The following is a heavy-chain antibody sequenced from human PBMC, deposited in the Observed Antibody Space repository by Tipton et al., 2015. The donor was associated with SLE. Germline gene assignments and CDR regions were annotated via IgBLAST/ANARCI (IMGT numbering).Heavy chain of an antibody. J-gene: IGHJ4*02. CDR1: GGSISSGSYY. Sequence: TLSLTCTVSGGSISSGSYYWGWIRQPPGKGLEWIGSIYHSGSTYYNPSLKSRVTISVDTSKNPFSLKRSSVTAADTAVYYCASDDYWGQGTLVTVSS. CDR3: ASDDY. CDR2: IYHSGST. V-gene: IGHV4-39*07.